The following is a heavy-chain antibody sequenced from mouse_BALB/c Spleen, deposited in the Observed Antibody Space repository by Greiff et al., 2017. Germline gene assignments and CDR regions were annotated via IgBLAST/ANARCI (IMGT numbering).Heavy chain of an antibody. Sequence: VQLKQSGTVLARPGASVKMSCKASGYSFTSYWMHWVKQRPGQGLEWIGAIYPGNSDTSYNQKFKGKAKLTAVTSASTAYMELSSLTNEDSAVYYCTRSGYGNYLVAMDYWGQGTSVTVSS. CDR3: TRSGYGNYLVAMDY. CDR1: GYSFTSYW. V-gene: IGHV1-5*01. CDR2: IYPGNSDT. D-gene: IGHD2-1*01. J-gene: IGHJ4*01.